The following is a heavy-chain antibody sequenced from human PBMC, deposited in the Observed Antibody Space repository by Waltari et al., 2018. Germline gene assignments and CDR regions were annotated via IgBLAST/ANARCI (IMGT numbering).Heavy chain of an antibody. CDR3: ARDFGGGSPFFDY. D-gene: IGHD2-15*01. V-gene: IGHV4-39*07. Sequence: QLQLQESGQGLVKPSENLSLTCTVSGGSISSSSYYWGWIRQPTGKGLEWIGRSYYSGSTYYNPSLKSRVTISVDTSKNQFSLKLSSVTAADTAVYYCARDFGGGSPFFDYWGQGTLVTVSS. J-gene: IGHJ4*02. CDR1: GGSISSSSYY. CDR2: SYYSGST.